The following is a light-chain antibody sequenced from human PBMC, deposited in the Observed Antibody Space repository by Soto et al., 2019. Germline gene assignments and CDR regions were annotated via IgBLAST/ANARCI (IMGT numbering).Light chain of an antibody. CDR2: SNS. Sequence: QSVLTQPPSVSGAPGLRVTISCTGSSSNIGAGYDVQWYQQLPGTAPKLLIYSNSIRPSGVPDRFSGSKSGTSASLAITGLQAEDEADYYCQSYDSSLSKVFGGGTKVTVL. V-gene: IGLV1-40*01. J-gene: IGLJ2*01. CDR3: QSYDSSLSKV. CDR1: SSNIGAGYD.